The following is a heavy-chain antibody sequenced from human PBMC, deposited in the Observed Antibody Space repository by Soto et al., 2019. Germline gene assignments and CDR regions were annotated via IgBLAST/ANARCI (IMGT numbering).Heavy chain of an antibody. V-gene: IGHV3-30-3*01. CDR1: GVTFSSYA. Sequence: GVSLRLSCAASGVTFSSYAMHWVRQAPGKGLEWVAVISYDGSNKYYADSVKGRFTISRDNSKNTLYLQMNSLRAEDTAVYYCARELYYFDYWGQGTLVTVSS. CDR3: ARELYYFDY. CDR2: ISYDGSNK. J-gene: IGHJ4*02.